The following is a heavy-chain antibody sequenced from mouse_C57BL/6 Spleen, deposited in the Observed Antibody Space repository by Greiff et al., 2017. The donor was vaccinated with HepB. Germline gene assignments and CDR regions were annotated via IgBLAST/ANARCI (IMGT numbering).Heavy chain of an antibody. CDR1: GFTFTDYY. D-gene: IGHD2-5*01. V-gene: IGHV7-3*01. CDR2: IRNKANGYTT. Sequence: DVQLVESGGGLVQPGGSLSLSCAASGFTFTDYYMSWVRQPPGKALEWLGFIRNKANGYTTEYSASVKGRFTISRDNSQSILYLQMNALRAEDSATYYCARSSYYSNYDWYFDVWGTGTTVTVSS. J-gene: IGHJ1*03. CDR3: ARSSYYSNYDWYFDV.